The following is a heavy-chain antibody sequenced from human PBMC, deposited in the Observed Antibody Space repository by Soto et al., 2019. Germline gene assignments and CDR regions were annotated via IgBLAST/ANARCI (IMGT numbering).Heavy chain of an antibody. CDR2: IYHSGST. J-gene: IGHJ5*02. V-gene: IGHV4-4*02. Sequence: SETLSLTCIVSGGSVSSSNWWSWVRQPPGKGLEWIGEIYHSGSTTYNPSLKSRATISVDKSENQFSLRLKYVTAADTAVYYCASVGSDYDNSGYYLPWGPGTLVTVSS. CDR3: ASVGSDYDNSGYYLP. CDR1: GGSVSSSNW. D-gene: IGHD3-22*01.